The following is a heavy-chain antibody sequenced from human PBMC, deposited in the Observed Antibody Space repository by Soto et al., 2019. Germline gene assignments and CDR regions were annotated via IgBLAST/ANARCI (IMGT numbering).Heavy chain of an antibody. Sequence: ASVKVSCKASGYTFSGYYRHWVRQAPGQGLEWMGWINPNSGGTNYAQKFQGWVTMTRDTSISTAYMELSRLRSDDTAVYYCARERALAAAGLNYYYYYGMDVWGQGTTVTVSS. CDR1: GYTFSGYY. CDR3: ARERALAAAGLNYYYYYGMDV. D-gene: IGHD6-13*01. V-gene: IGHV1-2*04. J-gene: IGHJ6*02. CDR2: INPNSGGT.